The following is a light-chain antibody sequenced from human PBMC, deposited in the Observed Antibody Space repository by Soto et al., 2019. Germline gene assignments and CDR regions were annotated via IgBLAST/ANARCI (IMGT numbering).Light chain of an antibody. CDR1: QGIGND. CDR3: LQDHNYPLT. CDR2: AAA. V-gene: IGKV1-6*02. J-gene: IGKJ4*01. Sequence: AMQMAQSPSSLSASVGDSVTSTCRASQGIGNDVGWFQQKPGKAPKLLIYAAATLQSGVPSRFSGSRSGTDFTLTISSLQPEDFATYYCLQDHNYPLTFGGGTKVEIK.